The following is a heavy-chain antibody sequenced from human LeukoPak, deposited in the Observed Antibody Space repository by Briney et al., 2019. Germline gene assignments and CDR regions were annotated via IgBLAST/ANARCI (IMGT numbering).Heavy chain of an antibody. Sequence: PSETLSLTCIVSGGSISSSSYYWGWIRQPPGKGLEWIGSIYYSGSTYYNPSLKSRVTISVDTSKNQFSLKLSSVTAADTAVYYCAREGHYGDYPSYMDVWGKGTTVTVSS. CDR2: IYYSGST. J-gene: IGHJ6*03. CDR1: GGSISSSSYY. V-gene: IGHV4-39*07. CDR3: AREGHYGDYPSYMDV. D-gene: IGHD4-17*01.